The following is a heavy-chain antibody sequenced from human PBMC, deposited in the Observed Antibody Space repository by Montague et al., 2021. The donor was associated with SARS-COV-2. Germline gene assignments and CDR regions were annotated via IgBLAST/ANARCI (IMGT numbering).Heavy chain of an antibody. CDR3: ARDLGDY. J-gene: IGHJ4*02. CDR2: IYYSGST. V-gene: IGHV4-59*13. Sequence: SETLSLTCTVSGGSISSYYWSWIRQPPGKGLEWIGYIYYSGSTDYNPSLKSRVTILVDTSKNQFSLKLSSVTAADTAVYYCARDLGDYWGQGTLVTVSS. CDR1: GGSISSYY.